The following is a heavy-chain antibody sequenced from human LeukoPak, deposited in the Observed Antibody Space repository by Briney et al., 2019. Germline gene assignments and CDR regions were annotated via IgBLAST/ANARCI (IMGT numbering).Heavy chain of an antibody. Sequence: GGSLRLSCAASGVTLSNYWMPWVRQAPGKGLVWVSSMYNDGGDTIYADSVKGRFTISRDNAKNSLSLQMNSLRAEDTAVYYCAREPPGTGNYELDSWGQGTLVTVSS. J-gene: IGHJ4*02. CDR3: AREPPGTGNYELDS. D-gene: IGHD1-7*01. CDR2: MYNDGGDT. CDR1: GVTLSNYW. V-gene: IGHV3-74*01.